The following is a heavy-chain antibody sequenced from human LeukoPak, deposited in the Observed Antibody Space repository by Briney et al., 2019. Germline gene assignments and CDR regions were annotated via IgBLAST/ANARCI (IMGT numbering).Heavy chain of an antibody. Sequence: PGGSLRLSCAASGFTFSSYSMNWVRQAPGKGLEWVSSISSGSSYIYYADSVKGRFTISRDNAKNSLYLQMNSLRAEDTAVYYCARDKGMVRGVIGYWGQGTLVTVSS. D-gene: IGHD3-10*01. V-gene: IGHV3-21*01. CDR2: ISSGSSYI. CDR3: ARDKGMVRGVIGY. J-gene: IGHJ4*02. CDR1: GFTFSSYS.